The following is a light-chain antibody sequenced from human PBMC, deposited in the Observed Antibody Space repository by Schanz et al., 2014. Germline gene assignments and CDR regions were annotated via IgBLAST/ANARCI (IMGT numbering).Light chain of an antibody. CDR2: GAS. J-gene: IGKJ5*01. CDR1: QSVSSN. V-gene: IGKV3-15*01. CDR3: QQYNNWPPRAT. Sequence: EIVLTQSPGTLSLSPGERATLSCRASQSVSSNYLAWYQQKPGQSPRLLIYGASTRATGIPARFSGSGSGTEFTLTISSLQSEDFAVYYCQQYNNWPPRATFGQGTRLEIK.